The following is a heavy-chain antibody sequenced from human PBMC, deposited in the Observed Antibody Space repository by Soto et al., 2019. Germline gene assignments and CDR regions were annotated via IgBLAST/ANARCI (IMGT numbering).Heavy chain of an antibody. CDR2: SSAYNGNT. Sequence: ASVKVSCKASGYTFTSYGISGVRQAPGRGLEGMGWSSAYNGNTNYAQKLQGRVTMTTDTSTSTAYMELRSLRSDDTAVYYCARDRRITMIVVDSFDYWGQGTLVTVSS. V-gene: IGHV1-18*04. J-gene: IGHJ4*02. CDR1: GYTFTSYG. D-gene: IGHD3-22*01. CDR3: ARDRRITMIVVDSFDY.